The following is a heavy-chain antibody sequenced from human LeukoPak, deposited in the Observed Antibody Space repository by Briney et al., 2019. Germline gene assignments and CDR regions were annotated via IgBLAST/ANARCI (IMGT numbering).Heavy chain of an antibody. CDR2: INHSGST. J-gene: IGHJ5*02. D-gene: IGHD6-13*01. Sequence: SETLSLTCAVYGVSFSGYYWSWIRQPPGKGLEWIGEINHSGSTNYNPSLKSRVTISVDTSKSQFSLNLNSVTAADTAIYYCARGDYSSSCWFDPWGHGTLVTVSS. CDR3: ARGDYSSSCWFDP. V-gene: IGHV4-34*01. CDR1: GVSFSGYY.